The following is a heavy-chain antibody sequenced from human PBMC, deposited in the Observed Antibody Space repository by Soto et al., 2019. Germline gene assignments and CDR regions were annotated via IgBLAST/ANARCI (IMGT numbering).Heavy chain of an antibody. Sequence: GGSLRLSCAASGFTFSSYAMSWVRQAPGKGLEWVSAISGSGGSTYYADSVKGRFTISRDNSKNTLYLQMNSLRAEDTAVYYWAKDGGLVDYYYYYMDVWGKGTTVTVSS. CDR2: ISGSGGST. CDR3: AKDGGLVDYYYYYMDV. D-gene: IGHD6-6*01. CDR1: GFTFSSYA. J-gene: IGHJ6*03. V-gene: IGHV3-23*01.